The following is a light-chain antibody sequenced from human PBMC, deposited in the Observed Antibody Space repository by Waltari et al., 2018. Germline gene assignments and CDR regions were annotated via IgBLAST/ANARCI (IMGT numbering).Light chain of an antibody. CDR3: QQRSNWLT. J-gene: IGKJ4*01. CDR1: PSLSSY. Sequence: EIVLTQSPATLSLSPGERATLSCRASPSLSSYLAWYQQKPGQAPRLLIYDASNRATGIPARFSGSGSGTDFTLTISSLEPEDFAVYYCQQRSNWLTFGGGTKVEIK. V-gene: IGKV3-11*01. CDR2: DAS.